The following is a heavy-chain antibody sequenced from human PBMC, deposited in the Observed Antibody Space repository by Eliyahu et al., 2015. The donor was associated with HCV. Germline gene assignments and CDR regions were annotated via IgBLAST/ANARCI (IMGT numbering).Heavy chain of an antibody. Sequence: QVQLVESGGGXVQPGGSLXLSXAAAGXTFXXXGMHWVRQAPGKGLEWVAFIRYDGSNKYYADXVKGRFTISRDNSKNTLYLQMNSLRAEDTAVYYCAKDKEYYNYWTGYPDYWGQGTLVTVSS. J-gene: IGHJ4*02. D-gene: IGHD3/OR15-3a*01. CDR3: AKDKEYYNYWTGYPDY. CDR2: IRYDGSNK. CDR1: GXTFXXXG. V-gene: IGHV3-30*02.